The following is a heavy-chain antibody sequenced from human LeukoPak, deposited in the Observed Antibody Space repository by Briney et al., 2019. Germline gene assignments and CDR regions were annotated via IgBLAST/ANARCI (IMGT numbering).Heavy chain of an antibody. Sequence: TVKVSCKASGGTFSSYAISWVRQAPGQGLEWMGRIISILGIANYAQKFQGRVTITADKATSTAYMELSSLRSEDTAVYYCARDCSGGSCHNWFDPWGQGTLVTVSS. J-gene: IGHJ5*02. CDR3: ARDCSGGSCHNWFDP. D-gene: IGHD2-15*01. CDR1: GGTFSSYA. V-gene: IGHV1-69*04. CDR2: IISILGIA.